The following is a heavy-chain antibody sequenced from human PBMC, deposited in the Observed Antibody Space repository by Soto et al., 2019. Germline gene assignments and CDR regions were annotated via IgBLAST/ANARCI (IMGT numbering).Heavy chain of an antibody. V-gene: IGHV5-51*01. D-gene: IGHD6-13*01. CDR2: IYPGDHET. CDR1: GYTFSNFW. Sequence: GESLKISCQCSGYTFSNFWIGWVRQLPGQGLEWMGIIYPGDHETRYSPSFLGKVTISAETSINTAYLQWSSLEASDSAFYFCARSPRSSPYFDFWGQGALVTVSS. J-gene: IGHJ4*02. CDR3: ARSPRSSPYFDF.